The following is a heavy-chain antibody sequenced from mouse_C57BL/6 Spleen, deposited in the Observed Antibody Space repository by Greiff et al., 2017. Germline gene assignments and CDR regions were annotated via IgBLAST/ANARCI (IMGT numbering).Heavy chain of an antibody. Sequence: VQLQQSGAELVRPGSSVKMSCKTSGYTFTSYGINWVKQRPGQGLEWIGYIYIGNGYTEYNEKFKGKATLTSDTSSSTAYMQLSSLTSEDSAIYFCASSPYYYGRSYHFDYWGQGTTLTVSS. CDR2: IYIGNGYT. V-gene: IGHV1-58*01. CDR1: GYTFTSYG. D-gene: IGHD1-1*01. J-gene: IGHJ2*01. CDR3: ASSPYYYGRSYHFDY.